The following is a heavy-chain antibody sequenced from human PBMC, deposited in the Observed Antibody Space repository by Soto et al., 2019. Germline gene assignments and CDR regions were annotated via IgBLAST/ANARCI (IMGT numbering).Heavy chain of an antibody. CDR1: GGSISDSSYY. D-gene: IGHD3-9*01. CDR3: ARTFTDYDILTGYYKAPAFDY. J-gene: IGHJ4*02. V-gene: IGHV4-39*01. CDR2: IYYSGST. Sequence: PSETLSLPWTVFGGSISDSSYYRGWNRQPPGKGLEWIGSIYYSGSTYYNPSLKSRVTISVDTSKNQFSLKLSSVTAADTAVYYCARTFTDYDILTGYYKAPAFDYWGQGTLVTVSS.